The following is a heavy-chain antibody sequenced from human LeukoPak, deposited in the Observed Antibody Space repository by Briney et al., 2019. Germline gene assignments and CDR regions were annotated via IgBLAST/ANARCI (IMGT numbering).Heavy chain of an antibody. CDR3: ARVTPGTAAGDY. J-gene: IGHJ4*02. D-gene: IGHD6-13*01. CDR1: GFTFSSYA. CDR2: ISSNGGST. Sequence: GGSLRLSCSASGFTFSSYAMHWVRQAPGKGLEYVSAISSNGGSTYYADSVKGRFTISRDNSKNTLYLQMSRLRSDDTAVYYCARVTPGTAAGDYWGQGTLVTVSS. V-gene: IGHV3-64*04.